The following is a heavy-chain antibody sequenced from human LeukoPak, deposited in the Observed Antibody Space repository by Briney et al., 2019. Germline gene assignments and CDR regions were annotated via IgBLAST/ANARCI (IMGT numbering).Heavy chain of an antibody. CDR1: GYSFTSYW. V-gene: IGHV5-51*01. CDR3: ARLGFYYYYYRDV. J-gene: IGHJ6*03. Sequence: GESLKISCKGSGYSFTSYWLGRVRQMPGKGLEWMGIIYPGDSDTRYSPSFQGKVTISADKSISTAYLQWSSLKASDTAMYYCARLGFYYYYYRDVWGKGTTVTVSS. D-gene: IGHD3-3*01. CDR2: IYPGDSDT.